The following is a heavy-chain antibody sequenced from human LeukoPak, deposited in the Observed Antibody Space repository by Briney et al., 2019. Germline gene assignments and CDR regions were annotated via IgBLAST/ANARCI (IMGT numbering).Heavy chain of an antibody. CDR3: ARGNWASSWSRWFDP. Sequence: PGGSLRLSCAASGFTFSDYYMSWIRQAPGKGLEWVSYISSSGSTIYYADSVKGRFTISRDNAKNSLYLQMNSLRAGDTAVYYCARGNWASSWSRWFDPWGQGTLVTVSS. D-gene: IGHD6-13*01. V-gene: IGHV3-11*04. CDR2: ISSSGSTI. J-gene: IGHJ5*02. CDR1: GFTFSDYY.